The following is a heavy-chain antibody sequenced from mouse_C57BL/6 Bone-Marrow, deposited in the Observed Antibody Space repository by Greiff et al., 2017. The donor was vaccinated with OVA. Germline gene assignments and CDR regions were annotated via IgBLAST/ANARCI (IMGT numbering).Heavy chain of an antibody. CDR3: ARNYYGSRGYFDY. Sequence: VQLQESGAELAKPGASVKLSCKASGYTFTSYWMHWVKQRPGQGLEWIGYINPSSGYTKYNQKFKDKATLTADKSSSTAYMQLSSLTYEDSAVYYCARNYYGSRGYFDYWGQGTTLTVSS. CDR2: INPSSGYT. D-gene: IGHD1-1*01. CDR1: GYTFTSYW. V-gene: IGHV1-7*01. J-gene: IGHJ2*01.